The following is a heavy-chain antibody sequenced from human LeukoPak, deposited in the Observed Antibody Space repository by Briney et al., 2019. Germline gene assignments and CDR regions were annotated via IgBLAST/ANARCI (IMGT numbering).Heavy chain of an antibody. CDR2: IIPILGIA. V-gene: IGHV1-69*04. Sequence: ASVKVSCKASGGTFSSYAISWVRQAPGQGLEWMGRIIPILGIANYAQKFQGRVTITADKSTSTAYMELSRLRSEDTAVYYCAREGVWFGELLPFDYWGQGTLVTVSS. CDR3: AREGVWFGELLPFDY. J-gene: IGHJ4*02. D-gene: IGHD3-10*01. CDR1: GGTFSSYA.